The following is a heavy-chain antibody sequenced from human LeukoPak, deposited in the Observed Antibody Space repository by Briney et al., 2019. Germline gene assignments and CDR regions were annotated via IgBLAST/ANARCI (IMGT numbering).Heavy chain of an antibody. CDR3: AKDVRRCNGACT. J-gene: IGHJ5*02. Sequence: PGGSLRLSCAASGFTFNNYAMSWVRQAPGKGLEWVSTIGGSGGSTYYADSVKGRFTISRDNSKNTLSLQMNSLRVEDTAIYYCAKDVRRCNGACTWGQGTLVTVSS. CDR2: IGGSGGST. V-gene: IGHV3-23*01. CDR1: GFTFNNYA. D-gene: IGHD2-8*01.